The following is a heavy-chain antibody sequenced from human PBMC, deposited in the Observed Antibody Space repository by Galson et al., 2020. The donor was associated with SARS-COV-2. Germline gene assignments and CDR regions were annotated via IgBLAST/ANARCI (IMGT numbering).Heavy chain of an antibody. J-gene: IGHJ4*02. CDR1: GFTFGNYW. CDR3: ARDRNDYGDYMTY. Sequence: GESLKISCAASGFTFGNYWMHWVRQVPGKGLVWVSRTNSDGSDRRYADSVKGRFNISRDNAKRMLFLQMDSLRAEDTAVYYCARDRNDYGDYMTYWGQGTLVTVSS. D-gene: IGHD4-17*01. V-gene: IGHV3-74*01. CDR2: TNSDGSDR.